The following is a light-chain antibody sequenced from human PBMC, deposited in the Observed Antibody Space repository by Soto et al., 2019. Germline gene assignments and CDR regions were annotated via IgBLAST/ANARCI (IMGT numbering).Light chain of an antibody. CDR1: QSVSNY. V-gene: IGKV3-11*01. CDR3: QQRSNWPPIT. Sequence: ESVLTQSPATLSLSPGERATLSCRASQSVSNYLAWYQQKPGQAPRLLIYDASNRVTGIPARFSGSGSGTDFTLTISRLEPEDFAVYYCQQRSNWPPITFGQGTRLEIK. CDR2: DAS. J-gene: IGKJ5*01.